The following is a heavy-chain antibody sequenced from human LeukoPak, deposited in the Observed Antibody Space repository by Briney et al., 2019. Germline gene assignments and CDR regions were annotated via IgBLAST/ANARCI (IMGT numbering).Heavy chain of an antibody. Sequence: GGSLRLSCAASGFTFSSYSMNLVRQAPGKGLEWVSSISSSSSYIYYADSVKGRFTISRDNAKNSLYLQMNSLRAEDTAVYYCARVAYDSSGYYYDYWGQGTLVTVSS. CDR2: ISSSSSYI. D-gene: IGHD3-22*01. V-gene: IGHV3-21*01. J-gene: IGHJ4*02. CDR3: ARVAYDSSGYYYDY. CDR1: GFTFSSYS.